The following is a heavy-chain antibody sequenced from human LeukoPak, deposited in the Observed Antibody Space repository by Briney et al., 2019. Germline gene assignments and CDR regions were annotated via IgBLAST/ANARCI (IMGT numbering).Heavy chain of an antibody. V-gene: IGHV4-38-2*02. D-gene: IGHD4-17*01. CDR1: GYSISTSYY. CDR2: IYHSGNT. J-gene: IGHJ4*02. Sequence: SETLSLTCTVSGYSISTSYYWGWIRQPPGKGLEWIGSIYHSGNTYYDPSLKSRVTISVDTSKNQFSLKLNSVTAADTAVYYCARAGYGDSDFDYWGQGTLVTVSS. CDR3: ARAGYGDSDFDY.